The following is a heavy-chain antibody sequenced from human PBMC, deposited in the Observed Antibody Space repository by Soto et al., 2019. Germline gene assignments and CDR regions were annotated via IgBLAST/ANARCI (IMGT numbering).Heavy chain of an antibody. Sequence: ASVKVSCKASGYTFSSYGINWVRQAPGQGLEWMGWVSGSNANTNYAQKFQGRVTMTTDTSSSTAYMEPRSLTYDDTAVYYCARGQRYSSSDYWGQGTQVTVSS. D-gene: IGHD6-6*01. J-gene: IGHJ4*02. CDR2: VSGSNANT. CDR3: ARGQRYSSSDY. V-gene: IGHV1-18*01. CDR1: GYTFSSYG.